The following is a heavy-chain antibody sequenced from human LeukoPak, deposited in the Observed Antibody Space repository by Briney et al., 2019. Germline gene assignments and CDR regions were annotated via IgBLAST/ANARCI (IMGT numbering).Heavy chain of an antibody. CDR3: AREGDYGDSDY. V-gene: IGHV3-48*03. D-gene: IGHD4-17*01. J-gene: IGHJ4*02. CDR1: GFTFSNYE. Sequence: PGGSLRLSCAASGFTFSNYEMNWVRQAPGKGLEWVSYITSSGSIMYYPDSVKGRFTISRDNAKNSLYLQMNRLRAEDTAVYYCAREGDYGDSDYWGQGTLVTVSS. CDR2: ITSSGSIM.